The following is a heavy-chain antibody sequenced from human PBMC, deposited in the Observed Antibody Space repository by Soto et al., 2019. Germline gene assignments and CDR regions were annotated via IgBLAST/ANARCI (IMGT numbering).Heavy chain of an antibody. V-gene: IGHV3-30-3*01. CDR3: ARDLFSSRDIVVVPRFDP. CDR2: ISFDGDNK. J-gene: IGHJ5*02. Sequence: PGGSLRLSCAASGFTFINYAMHWVRQAPGKGLEWVAVISFDGDNKYSADSLKGRFTISRDNSKNMEYLQMDSLRPEDTAVYYCARDLFSSRDIVVVPRFDPWGRGTLVTVSS. CDR1: GFTFINYA. D-gene: IGHD2-2*01.